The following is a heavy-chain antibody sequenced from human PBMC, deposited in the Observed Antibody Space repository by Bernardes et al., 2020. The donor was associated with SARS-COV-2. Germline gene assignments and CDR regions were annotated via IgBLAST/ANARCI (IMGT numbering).Heavy chain of an antibody. V-gene: IGHV3-7*01. J-gene: IGHJ4*02. Sequence: GGSLRLSCSASGFPFSSYWMSWVRQAPGKGLEWVANIKQDGSEKSYVDSVKGRFTISRDNAKNSLYLQMNSLRAEDTAVYYCAREGDYGDLIWGQGTLVTVSS. D-gene: IGHD4-17*01. CDR1: GFPFSSYW. CDR2: IKQDGSEK. CDR3: AREGDYGDLI.